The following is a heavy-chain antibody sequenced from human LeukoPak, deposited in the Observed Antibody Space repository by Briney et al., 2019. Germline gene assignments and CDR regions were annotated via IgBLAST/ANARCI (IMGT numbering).Heavy chain of an antibody. D-gene: IGHD2-2*01. Sequence: GGSLRLSCAASGFTFSNAWMSWVRQAPGKGLEWVGRIKSKTDGGTTDYAAPVKGRFTISRDDSKNTLYLQMNSLKTEDTAVYYCTTDYHCSSTSCYLYWGQGTLVTVSP. V-gene: IGHV3-15*01. CDR2: IKSKTDGGTT. CDR1: GFTFSNAW. CDR3: TTDYHCSSTSCYLY. J-gene: IGHJ4*02.